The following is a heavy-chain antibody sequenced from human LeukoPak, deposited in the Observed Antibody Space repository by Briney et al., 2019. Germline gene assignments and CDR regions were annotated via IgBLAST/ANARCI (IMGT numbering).Heavy chain of an antibody. J-gene: IGHJ6*03. D-gene: IGHD3-22*01. V-gene: IGHV3-48*03. CDR3: ARKGYDSSGYYYYMDV. Sequence: GGSLRLSCAASGFTFSSEAMNWVRQAPGKGLEWVSYISSSGSTIYYADSVKGRFTISRDNAKNSLYLQMNSLRAEDTAVYYCARKGYDSSGYYYYMDVWGKGTTVTVSS. CDR2: ISSSGSTI. CDR1: GFTFSSEA.